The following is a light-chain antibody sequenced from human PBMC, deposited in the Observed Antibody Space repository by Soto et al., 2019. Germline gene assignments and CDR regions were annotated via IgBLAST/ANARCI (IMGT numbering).Light chain of an antibody. CDR2: DVS. CDR1: SSDVGGYNY. V-gene: IGLV2-14*01. Sequence: QSVLTQPASVSGSPGQSITISRTGTSSDVGGYNYVSWYQQHPGKAPKLMIYDVSNRPSGVSNRFSGSKSGNTASLTISGLQAEDEADYYCSSYTSSSTLYVFGTGTKVNRP. J-gene: IGLJ1*01. CDR3: SSYTSSSTLYV.